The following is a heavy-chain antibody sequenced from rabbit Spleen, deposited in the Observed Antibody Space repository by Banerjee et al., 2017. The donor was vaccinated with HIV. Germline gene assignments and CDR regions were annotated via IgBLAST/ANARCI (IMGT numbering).Heavy chain of an antibody. D-gene: IGHD2-1*01. Sequence: QSLEESGGGLVQPEGSLTLTCTASGFSFSSNYYMCWVRQAPGKGLEWIACIYAGSSGSTVYASWAKGRFTISKTSSTTVTLQMTSLTAADTATYFCARGSATMTMVITGYYFNLWGPGTLVTVS. CDR1: GFSFSSNYY. CDR2: IYAGSSGST. J-gene: IGHJ4*01. V-gene: IGHV1S40*01. CDR3: ARGSATMTMVITGYYFNL.